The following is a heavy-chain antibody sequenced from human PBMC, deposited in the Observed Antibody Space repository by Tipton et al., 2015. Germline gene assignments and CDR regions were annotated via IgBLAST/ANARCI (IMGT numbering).Heavy chain of an antibody. Sequence: GLVKPSGTLSLTCVVSGVSITSSNWWSWVRQPPGKGLEWIGEAFHRGTTNYNPSLTSRVTISVETSKNQFSLNLTSVTAADTAVYYCARYRSWTPNVFDLWGQGTMVTVSS. CDR3: ARYRSWTPNVFDL. CDR2: AFHRGTT. V-gene: IGHV4-4*02. CDR1: GVSITSSNW. D-gene: IGHD3-16*02. J-gene: IGHJ3*01.